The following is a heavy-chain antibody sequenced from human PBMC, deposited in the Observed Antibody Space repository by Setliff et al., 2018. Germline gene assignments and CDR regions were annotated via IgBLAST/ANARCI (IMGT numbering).Heavy chain of an antibody. Sequence: GGSLRLSCAASGFIFDEYAMHWVRQAPGKGLEWVSGISWNSYHIDYAGSVKGRFTISRDNAEDSLYLQMNSLRAEDTAVYFCARSENCYATHCSPYDYWGQGALVTVSS. V-gene: IGHV3-9*01. CDR1: GFIFDEYA. CDR3: ARSENCYATHCSPYDY. D-gene: IGHD2-15*01. CDR2: ISWNSYHI. J-gene: IGHJ4*02.